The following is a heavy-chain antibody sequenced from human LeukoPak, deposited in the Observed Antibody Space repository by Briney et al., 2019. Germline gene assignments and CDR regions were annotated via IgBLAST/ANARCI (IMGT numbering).Heavy chain of an antibody. CDR1: GYTFTSYG. J-gene: IGHJ4*02. CDR3: ARARGYSSGWSLFDY. CDR2: ISAYNGNT. D-gene: IGHD6-19*01. V-gene: IGHV1-18*01. Sequence: ASVKVSCKASGYTFTSYGISWVRQAPGQGLEWMGWISAYNGNTNYAQKLQGRVTMTTDTSTSTAYMELSSLRSEDTAVYYCARARGYSSGWSLFDYWGQGTLVTVSS.